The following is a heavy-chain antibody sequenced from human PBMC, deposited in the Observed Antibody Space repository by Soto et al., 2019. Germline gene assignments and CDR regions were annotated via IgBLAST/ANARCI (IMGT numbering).Heavy chain of an antibody. V-gene: IGHV3-21*01. D-gene: IGHD1-1*01. Sequence: GESLKISCVGSGFTFSGYSMNWVRQAPGKGLEWVSSISSTSNNIYYADSVKGRFTMSRDNAKNSLFLQMNSLRVDDTAVYYCARDLASATGTFDYWGQGTLVTVSS. J-gene: IGHJ4*02. CDR3: ARDLASATGTFDY. CDR1: GFTFSGYS. CDR2: ISSTSNNI.